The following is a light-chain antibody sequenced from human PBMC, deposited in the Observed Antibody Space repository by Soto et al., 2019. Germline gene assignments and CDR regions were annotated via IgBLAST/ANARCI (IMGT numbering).Light chain of an antibody. CDR3: QQRNNCPPEIT. CDR2: DAS. V-gene: IGKV3-11*01. CDR1: QNISIY. J-gene: IGKJ5*01. Sequence: SPSTLSLSPGERATLSCRASQNISIYLAWYQQKPGQAPRLLIYDASNRATGIPARFSGSGSGTDFTLTISHLEPEDFAVYYCQQRNNCPPEITFGQGTRLEIK.